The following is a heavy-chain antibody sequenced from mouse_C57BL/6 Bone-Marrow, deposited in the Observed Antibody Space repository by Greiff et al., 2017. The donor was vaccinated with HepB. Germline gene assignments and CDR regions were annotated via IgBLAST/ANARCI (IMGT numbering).Heavy chain of an antibody. CDR1: GFNIKNTY. D-gene: IGHD2-4*01. V-gene: IGHV14-3*01. CDR3: APYDYDDYYAMDY. J-gene: IGHJ4*01. Sequence: VQLQQSVAELVRPGASVKLSCTASGFNIKNTYMHWVKQRPEQGLEWIGRIDPANGNTKYAPKFQGKATITADTSSNTAYLQLSSLTSGDTAIYYCAPYDYDDYYAMDYWGQGTSVTVSS. CDR2: IDPANGNT.